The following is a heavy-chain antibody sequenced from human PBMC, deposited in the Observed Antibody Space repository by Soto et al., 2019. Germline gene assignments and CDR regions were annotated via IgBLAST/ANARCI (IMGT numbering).Heavy chain of an antibody. CDR1: GDSVSSNSAA. D-gene: IGHD6-19*01. CDR3: ARDQEKDSSGWSHNWFDP. CDR2: TYYRSKWYN. J-gene: IGHJ5*02. V-gene: IGHV6-1*01. Sequence: SQTLSLTCAISGDSVSSNSAAWNWIRQSPSRGLEWLGRTYYRSKWYNDYAVSVKSRITINPDTSKNQFSLQLNSVTPEDTAVYYCARDQEKDSSGWSHNWFDPWGQGTLVTV.